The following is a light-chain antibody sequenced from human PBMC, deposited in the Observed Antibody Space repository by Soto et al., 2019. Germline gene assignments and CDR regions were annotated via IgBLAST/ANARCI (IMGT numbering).Light chain of an antibody. Sequence: EFVLTQSPGTLSLSPRERATLSCRASQTVRNNYLAWYQQKPGQAPRLLIYGASNRATGIPDRFSGSGSGTDFTLTISRLEPEDFAVYYCQQYGSSGTFGQGTKVDIK. CDR1: QTVRNNY. J-gene: IGKJ1*01. V-gene: IGKV3-20*01. CDR2: GAS. CDR3: QQYGSSGT.